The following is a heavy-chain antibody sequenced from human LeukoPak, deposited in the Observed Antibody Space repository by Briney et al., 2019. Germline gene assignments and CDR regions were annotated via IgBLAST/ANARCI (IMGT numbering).Heavy chain of an antibody. CDR2: IKQDGSEK. CDR3: ARDYHGGWNY. J-gene: IGHJ4*02. Sequence: PGGSLRLSCVGSTFTFRSYGLSWVRQAPGKGLEWVANIKQDGSEKYYVDSVKGRFTISRDNAKNSLYLQMNSLRAEDTAVYYCARDYHGGWNYWGQGTLVTVSS. CDR1: TFTFRSYG. D-gene: IGHD6-19*01. V-gene: IGHV3-7*01.